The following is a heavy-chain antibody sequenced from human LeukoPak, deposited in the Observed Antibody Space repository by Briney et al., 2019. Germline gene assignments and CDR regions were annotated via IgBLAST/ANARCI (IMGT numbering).Heavy chain of an antibody. D-gene: IGHD6-13*01. J-gene: IGHJ4*02. CDR3: AKDRIAAAGVYYFDY. CDR2: ISYDGSNK. V-gene: IGHV3-30*18. Sequence: GGSLRLSCAASGLIFGSCGMHWVRQAPGKGLEWVAVISYDGSNKYYADSVKGRFTISRDNSKNTPYLQMNSLRAEDTAVYYCAKDRIAAAGVYYFDYWGQGTLVTVSS. CDR1: GLIFGSCG.